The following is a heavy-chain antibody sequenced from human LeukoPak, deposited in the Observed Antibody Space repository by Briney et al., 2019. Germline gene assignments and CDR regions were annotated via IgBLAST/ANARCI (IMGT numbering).Heavy chain of an antibody. Sequence: SETLSLTCAVYGGSFSGYYWSWIRQPPGKGLEWNGYIYYSGSTNYNPSLKSRVTISVDTSKNQFSLKLSSVTAADTAVYYCARKSSSGWYGDAFDIWGQGTMVTVSS. CDR2: IYYSGST. CDR3: ARKSSSGWYGDAFDI. D-gene: IGHD6-19*01. V-gene: IGHV4-59*08. CDR1: GGSFSGYY. J-gene: IGHJ3*02.